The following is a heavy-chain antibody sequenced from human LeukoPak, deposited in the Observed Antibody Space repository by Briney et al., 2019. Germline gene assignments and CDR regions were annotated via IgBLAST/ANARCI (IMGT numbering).Heavy chain of an antibody. V-gene: IGHV3-11*01. D-gene: IGHD6-13*01. CDR2: ISSRGSTI. CDR1: GFTFSDYY. CDR3: ARSGIAAAGGYRDIDY. J-gene: IGHJ4*02. Sequence: GGSLRLSCAVSGFTFSDYYMSWIRQAPGKGLEWVSYISSRGSTIYYADAVKGRFTISRDNAKNPLYLQMNSLRAEDTAVYYCARSGIAAAGGYRDIDYWGQGTLVTVSS.